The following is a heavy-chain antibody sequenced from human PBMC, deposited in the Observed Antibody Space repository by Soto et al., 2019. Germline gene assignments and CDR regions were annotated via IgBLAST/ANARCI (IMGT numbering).Heavy chain of an antibody. V-gene: IGHV2-70*11. CDR3: ALLFFGRGTLTFYF. J-gene: IGHJ1*01. D-gene: IGHD3-3*01. CDR1: GFSLSTSGMC. CDR2: IDWDGDK. Sequence: SGPTLVNPTQTLTLTCTFSGFSLSTSGMCVNWIRQPPGKALEWLARIDWDGDKYYSTSLKTRLTISKDTSKNRVVLTMTNMDPVDTATYYCALLFFGRGTLTFYFRAQGAFVPVS.